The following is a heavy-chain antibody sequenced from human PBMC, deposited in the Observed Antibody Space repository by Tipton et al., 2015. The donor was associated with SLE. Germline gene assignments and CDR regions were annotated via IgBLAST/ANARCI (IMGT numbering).Heavy chain of an antibody. Sequence: TLSLTCAVYGGSFSGYYWSWIRQPPGKGLEWIGEINHSGSTNYNPSLKSRVTISVDTSKNHFSLKLSSVTAADTAVYYCARHGWPGGGSYFDPWGQGTLVTVSS. V-gene: IGHV4-34*01. J-gene: IGHJ5*02. D-gene: IGHD1-26*01. CDR2: INHSGST. CDR1: GGSFSGYY. CDR3: ARHGWPGGGSYFDP.